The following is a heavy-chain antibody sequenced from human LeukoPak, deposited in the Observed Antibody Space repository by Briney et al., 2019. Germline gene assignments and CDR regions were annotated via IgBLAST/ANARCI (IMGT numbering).Heavy chain of an antibody. J-gene: IGHJ4*02. CDR3: ARDKELGSQRGSSFDY. CDR2: IKEDGSEK. D-gene: IGHD1-7*01. Sequence: PGGSLRLSCAASGFTFSSYGMRWVRQAPGKGLEWVANIKEDGSEKYHVDSVMGRFTISRDNAKNSLYLQMNSLRVEDTAVYYCARDKELGSQRGSSFDYWGQGTLLTVSS. V-gene: IGHV3-7*01. CDR1: GFTFSSYG.